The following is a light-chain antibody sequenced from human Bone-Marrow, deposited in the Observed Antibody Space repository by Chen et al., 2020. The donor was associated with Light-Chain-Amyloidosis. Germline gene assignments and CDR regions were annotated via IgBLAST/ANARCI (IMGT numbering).Light chain of an antibody. V-gene: IGKV1-12*01. CDR1: QSINNY. CDR2: TAS. J-gene: IGKJ4*01. CDR3: QQANNFPLT. Sequence: DVQMTQSPSSVSVFVGDRVTITCRASQSINNYLVWYQQRPGNAPKLLIYTASTLQSGVPSRFSGSGSGTDFTLTISSLQPEDVATYYCQQANNFPLTFGGGTKVEIK.